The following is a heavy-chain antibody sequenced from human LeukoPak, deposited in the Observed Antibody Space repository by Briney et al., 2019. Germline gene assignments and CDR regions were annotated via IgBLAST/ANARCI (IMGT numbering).Heavy chain of an antibody. V-gene: IGHV4-4*02. CDR2: IYHSGST. Sequence: PSETLSLTCAVSGGSISSSNWWSWVRQPPGKGLEWIGEIYHSGSTNYNPSLKSRVTISVDKSKNQFSLKLSSVTAADTAVYYCASSITTIVVVTARAFDIWGQGTMVTVSS. D-gene: IGHD3-22*01. CDR3: ASSITTIVVVTARAFDI. J-gene: IGHJ3*02. CDR1: GGSISSSNW.